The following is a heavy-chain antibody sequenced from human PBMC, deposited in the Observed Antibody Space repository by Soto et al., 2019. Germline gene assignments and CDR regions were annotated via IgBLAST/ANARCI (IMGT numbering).Heavy chain of an antibody. J-gene: IGHJ4*02. Sequence: SETLSLTCTVSGGYITSSSYYWGWIRQPPGKGLEWIGSIYYTGSTYYNPSLKSRVTISVDTSKNQFSLKLRSVTAADTAVYYCMLGSGWKDFDYWGQGTLVTVSS. V-gene: IGHV4-39*01. CDR3: MLGSGWKDFDY. D-gene: IGHD3-22*01. CDR1: GGYITSSSYY. CDR2: IYYTGST.